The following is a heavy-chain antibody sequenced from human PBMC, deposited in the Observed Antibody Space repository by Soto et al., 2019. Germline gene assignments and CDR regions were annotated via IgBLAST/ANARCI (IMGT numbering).Heavy chain of an antibody. Sequence: GGSPRLSCAASGFTFSGSAMHWVRQASGKGLEWVGRIRSKANSYATAYAASVKDRFTISRDDSKNTAYLQMNSLKTEDTAVYYCTSHNLGYCSSTSCYNYYYYYYMDVWGKGTTVTVSS. CDR1: GFTFSGSA. D-gene: IGHD2-2*02. CDR3: TSHNLGYCSSTSCYNYYYYYYMDV. V-gene: IGHV3-73*01. J-gene: IGHJ6*03. CDR2: IRSKANSYAT.